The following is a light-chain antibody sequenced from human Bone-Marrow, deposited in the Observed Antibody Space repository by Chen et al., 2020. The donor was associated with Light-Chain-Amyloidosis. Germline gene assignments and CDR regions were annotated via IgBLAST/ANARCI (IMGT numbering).Light chain of an antibody. Sequence: QSVLTQPPSASGTPGQRVTIPCSGASSNIGLNYVYWYQHFPGAAPNLLIHRNNQRPSGVSNRFSGSKSGNTASLTISGLQAEDEADYYCYSYAPTPPFVLFAGGTKLTVL. J-gene: IGLJ2*01. V-gene: IGLV1-47*01. CDR3: YSYAPTPPFVL. CDR2: RNN. CDR1: SSNIGLNY.